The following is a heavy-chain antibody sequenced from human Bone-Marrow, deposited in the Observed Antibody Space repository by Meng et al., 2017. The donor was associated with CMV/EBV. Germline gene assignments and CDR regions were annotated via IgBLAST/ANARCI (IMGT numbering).Heavy chain of an antibody. Sequence: SVFTFSSHAVSWVRQAPGKGLEWVSTISDSGGSTYYADSVKGRFTISRDNTKNTLYLQMNSLRAEDTAVYYCAKVPDYYGSGRGWFDPWGQGTLVTV. CDR2: ISDSGGST. D-gene: IGHD3-10*01. CDR3: AKVPDYYGSGRGWFDP. V-gene: IGHV3-23*01. J-gene: IGHJ5*02. CDR1: VFTFSSHA.